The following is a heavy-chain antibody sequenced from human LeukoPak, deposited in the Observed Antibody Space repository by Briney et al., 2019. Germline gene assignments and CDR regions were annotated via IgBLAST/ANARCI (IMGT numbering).Heavy chain of an antibody. CDR1: GFTFSSYA. CDR3: AKDHGGYCSGGSCYYFDY. Sequence: GGSLRLSCAASGFTFSSYAMSWVRQAPGKGLGWVSAISGSGGSTYYADSVKGRFTISRDNSKNTLYLQMNSLRAEDTAVYYCAKDHGGYCSGGSCYYFDYWGQGTLVTASS. D-gene: IGHD2-15*01. J-gene: IGHJ4*02. V-gene: IGHV3-23*01. CDR2: ISGSGGST.